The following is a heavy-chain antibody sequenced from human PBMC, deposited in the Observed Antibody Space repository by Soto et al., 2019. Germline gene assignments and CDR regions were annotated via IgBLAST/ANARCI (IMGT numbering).Heavy chain of an antibody. CDR2: ISSSSTYI. CDR3: VRGYHGMDV. V-gene: IGHV3-21*06. CDR1: GFTFNSFS. J-gene: IGHJ6*02. Sequence: EVPLVESGGGLVKSGGSLRLSCAASGFTFNSFSMTWVRQAPGKGLEWVSTISSSSTYIYYADSVKGRFTISRDNAKNSLYLQMNSLRAEDTAVYYCVRGYHGMDVWGQGTTVTVSS.